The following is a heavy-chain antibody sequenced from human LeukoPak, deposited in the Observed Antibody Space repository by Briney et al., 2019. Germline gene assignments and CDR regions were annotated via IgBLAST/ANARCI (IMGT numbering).Heavy chain of an antibody. Sequence: PGRSLRLSCAASGFTFSSYAMHWVRQAPGKGLEWVAVISYDRSNKYYADSVKGRFTISRDNSKNTLYLQMNSLRGEDTAVYYCAGGWQFFDYWGQGTLVTVSS. D-gene: IGHD6-19*01. CDR1: GFTFSSYA. V-gene: IGHV3-30*04. CDR3: AGGWQFFDY. J-gene: IGHJ4*02. CDR2: ISYDRSNK.